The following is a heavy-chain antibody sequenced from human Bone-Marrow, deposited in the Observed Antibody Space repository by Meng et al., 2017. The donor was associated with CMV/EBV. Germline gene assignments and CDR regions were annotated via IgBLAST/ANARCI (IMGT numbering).Heavy chain of an antibody. J-gene: IGHJ3*02. Sequence: GESLKISCAASGFTFSSYAMHWVRQAPGKGLEWVAVISYDGSNKYYADSVKGRFTISRDNSKTTLYLQMNSLRAEDTAVYYCASSRGIAAAGAFDAFDIWGQGTMVTVSS. D-gene: IGHD6-13*01. CDR2: ISYDGSNK. CDR3: ASSRGIAAAGAFDAFDI. CDR1: GFTFSSYA. V-gene: IGHV3-30-3*01.